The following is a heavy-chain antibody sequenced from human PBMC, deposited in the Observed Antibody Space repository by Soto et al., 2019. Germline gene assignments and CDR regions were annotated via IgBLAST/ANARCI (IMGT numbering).Heavy chain of an antibody. CDR1: GYSFTGYF. D-gene: IGHD3-9*01. Sequence: ASVKVSCKASGYSFTGYFVHWVRQAPGPGLEWMGWINPNTGATKYAQKFQGRVTMTRDTSITTAYMELSRLRSDDTAVYYCAREKDYDILTVYKRAGAPDYWGQGTQVPVSS. CDR2: INPNTGAT. J-gene: IGHJ4*02. V-gene: IGHV1-2*02. CDR3: AREKDYDILTVYKRAGAPDY.